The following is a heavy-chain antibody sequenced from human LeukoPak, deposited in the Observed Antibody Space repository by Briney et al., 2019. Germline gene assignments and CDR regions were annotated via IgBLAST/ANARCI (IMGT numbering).Heavy chain of an antibody. V-gene: IGHV3-23*01. D-gene: IGHD3-3*01. CDR1: GFTFSSYA. CDR3: ARDPSNDFWSGYPPR. J-gene: IGHJ4*02. CDR2: ISGSGGST. Sequence: PGGSLRLSCAASGFTFSSYAMSWVRQAPGKGLEWVSAISGSGGSTYYADSVKGRFTISRDNSKNTLYLQMNSLRAEDAAVYYCARDPSNDFWSGYPPRWGQGTLVTVSS.